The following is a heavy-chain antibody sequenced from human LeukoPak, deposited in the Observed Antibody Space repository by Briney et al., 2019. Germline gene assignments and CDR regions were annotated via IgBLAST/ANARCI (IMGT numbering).Heavy chain of an antibody. J-gene: IGHJ3*02. CDR3: ARRSGTYHAFDI. V-gene: IGHV4-39*01. CDR1: GGSISSNGYY. Sequence: PSETLSLTCTVSGGSISSNGYYWGWIRQPPGKGLEWIGSFYYTGSTFYSPSLKSRVTISVDTSKNQFSLKLSSVTAADTAVYYCARRSGTYHAFDIWGQGTMVTVPS. D-gene: IGHD1-26*01. CDR2: FYYTGST.